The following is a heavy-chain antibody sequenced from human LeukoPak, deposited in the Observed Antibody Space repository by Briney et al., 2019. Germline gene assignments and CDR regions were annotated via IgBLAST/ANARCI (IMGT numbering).Heavy chain of an antibody. CDR2: ISSSSSYI. Sequence: GGSRRLSCAASGFTFSSYSMNWVRQAPGRGLEWVSSISSSSSYIYYADSVKGRFTISRDNAKNSLYLQMNSLRAEDTAVYYCAREYSGYDDLSLDYWGQGTLVTVSS. J-gene: IGHJ4*02. CDR3: AREYSGYDDLSLDY. V-gene: IGHV3-21*01. CDR1: GFTFSSYS. D-gene: IGHD5-12*01.